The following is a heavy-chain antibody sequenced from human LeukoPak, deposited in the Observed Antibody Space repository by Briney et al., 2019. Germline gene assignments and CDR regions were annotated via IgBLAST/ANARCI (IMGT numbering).Heavy chain of an antibody. D-gene: IGHD2-2*01. CDR1: GYTFTSYG. CDR3: ARGPYCSSTSCINWYYYYMDV. J-gene: IGHJ6*03. V-gene: IGHV1-18*01. CDR2: LRAYNGNT. Sequence: ASVKVSCKASGYTFTSYGISWVRQAPGQGLEWMGWLRAYNGNTNYAQKLQGRVTMTTDTSTSTAYMELRSLRSDDTAVYYCARGPYCSSTSCINWYYYYMDVWGKGTTVTVSS.